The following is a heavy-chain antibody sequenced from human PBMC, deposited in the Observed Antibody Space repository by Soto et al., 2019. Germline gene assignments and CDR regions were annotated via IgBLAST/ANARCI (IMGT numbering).Heavy chain of an antibody. Sequence: QVQLVQSGAEVKKPGSSVKVSCKASGGTFSSYAISWVRQAPGQGLEWMGGIIPIFGTANYAQKFQGRVTITADESTRTAYMELSSLRSEDTAVYYCARVGNLGGCSGGSCYVGWFDPWGQGTLVTVSS. J-gene: IGHJ5*02. V-gene: IGHV1-69*01. CDR1: GGTFSSYA. CDR2: IIPIFGTA. D-gene: IGHD2-15*01. CDR3: ARVGNLGGCSGGSCYVGWFDP.